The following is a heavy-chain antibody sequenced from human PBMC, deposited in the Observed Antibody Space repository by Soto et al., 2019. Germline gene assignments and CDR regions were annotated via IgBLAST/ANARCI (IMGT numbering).Heavy chain of an antibody. CDR1: GGTFSSYA. D-gene: IGHD5-18*01. V-gene: IGHV1-69*01. CDR2: IIPIFGTA. J-gene: IGHJ5*02. Sequence: QVQLVQSGAEVKKPGSSVKVSCKASGGTFSSYAISWVRQAPGQGLEWMGGIIPIFGTANYAQKFQGRVTIAAVESTRTGYMELSSLRCEDTAVYYCAIAIYSYGYPNWFVPWGQGTLVTV. CDR3: AIAIYSYGYPNWFVP.